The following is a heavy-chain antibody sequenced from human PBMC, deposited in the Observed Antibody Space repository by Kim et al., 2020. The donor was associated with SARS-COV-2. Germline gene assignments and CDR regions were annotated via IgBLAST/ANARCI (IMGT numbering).Heavy chain of an antibody. CDR1: GGSFSGYS. D-gene: IGHD2-2*01. CDR3: ARYVVDVSGANLSAFDI. Sequence: SETLSLTCAVSGGSFSGYSWMWIRQSPGKGLEWIAEINHSGGTTYNPSSMGRVSIIVVTSTHKFPLKLRSAPAADTAVYYCARYVVDVSGANLSAFDIWG. CDR2: INHSGGT. J-gene: IGHJ3*02. V-gene: IGHV4-34*01.